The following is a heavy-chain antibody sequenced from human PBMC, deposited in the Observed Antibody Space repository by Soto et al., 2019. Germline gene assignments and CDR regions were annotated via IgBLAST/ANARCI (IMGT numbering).Heavy chain of an antibody. V-gene: IGHV1-69*13. CDR3: ASQATVTKYYYYYGMDV. Sequence: GASVKVSCKAAAGTFRSYAMSWVRQAPGQGLEWMGGIIPMFGTPNYAQNFKGRLTITADESTRTACMELSSLRSEDTAVYYCASQATVTKYYYYYGMDVWGQGTTVTVSS. CDR2: IIPMFGTP. D-gene: IGHD4-17*01. J-gene: IGHJ6*02. CDR1: AGTFRSYA.